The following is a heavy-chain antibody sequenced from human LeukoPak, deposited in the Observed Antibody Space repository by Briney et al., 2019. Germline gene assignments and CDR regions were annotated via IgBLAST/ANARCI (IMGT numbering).Heavy chain of an antibody. Sequence: SETLSLTCTVSGGSISSGSHYWSWTRQPAGKGLEWIGRINTSGSSSYNPSLKSRVTISVDTSKNQFSLKLSSVTAADTAVYYCARGRDYYDSIQALDYWGQGTLVTVSS. CDR2: INTSGSS. CDR1: GGSISSGSHY. V-gene: IGHV4-61*02. D-gene: IGHD3-22*01. J-gene: IGHJ4*02. CDR3: ARGRDYYDSIQALDY.